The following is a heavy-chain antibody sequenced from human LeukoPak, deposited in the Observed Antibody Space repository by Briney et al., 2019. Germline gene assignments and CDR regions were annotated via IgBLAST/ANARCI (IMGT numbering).Heavy chain of an antibody. CDR3: ARDTSFDAFDI. J-gene: IGHJ3*02. CDR1: GFTFSSYS. CDR2: ISSSSSYI. Sequence: PGGSLRLSCAASGFTFSSYSMNWVRQAPGKGLEWVSSISSSSSYIYYAGSVKGRFTISRDNAKNSLYLQMNSLRAEDTAVYYCARDTSFDAFDIWGQGTMVTVSS. D-gene: IGHD3-16*01. V-gene: IGHV3-21*01.